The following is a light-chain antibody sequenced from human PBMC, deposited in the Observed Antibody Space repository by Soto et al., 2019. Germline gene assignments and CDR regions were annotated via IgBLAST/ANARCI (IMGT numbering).Light chain of an antibody. CDR2: EDT. CDR1: SSDVGGYKL. Sequence: QSALTQPASVSGSPGQSITISCTGTSSDVGGYKLVSWYQQYPGKAPKLIIYEDTKRPSGVSNRFSGSKSGNTASLTISGLQAEDEADYHCCSYADTFSVFGGGTKVTVL. V-gene: IGLV2-23*01. J-gene: IGLJ3*02. CDR3: CSYADTFSV.